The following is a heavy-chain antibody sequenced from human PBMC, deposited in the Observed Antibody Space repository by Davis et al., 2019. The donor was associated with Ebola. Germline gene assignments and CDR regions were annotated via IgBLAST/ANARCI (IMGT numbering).Heavy chain of an antibody. J-gene: IGHJ3*01. CDR1: CFLLRCYL. CDR3: AKDTSNVWFDV. D-gene: IGHD1-26*01. CDR2: LGLSADT. Sequence: ESLIPPCASSCFLLRCYLLRWLRRAPGNALEWDPTLGLSADTYYADSVKGRFTISRDNSKNTLHLQMNSLRVEDTAIYYCAKDTSNVWFDVWGQGTMVTVSS. V-gene: IGHV3-23*01.